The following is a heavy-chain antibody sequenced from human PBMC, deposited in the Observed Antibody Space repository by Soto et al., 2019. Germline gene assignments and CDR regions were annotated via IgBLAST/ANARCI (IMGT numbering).Heavy chain of an antibody. CDR1: GYTFTSYA. CDR3: ARFVVVPAAMVSRGDYGMDV. V-gene: IGHV1-3*01. D-gene: IGHD2-2*01. CDR2: INAGTGNT. Sequence: QVQLVQSGAEVKKPGASVKVSCKASGYTFTSYAMHWVRQAPGQRLEWMGWINAGTGNTKYSQKFQGRVTITRDTSASTAYMELSSLRSEDTAVYYCARFVVVPAAMVSRGDYGMDVWGQGTTVTVSS. J-gene: IGHJ6*02.